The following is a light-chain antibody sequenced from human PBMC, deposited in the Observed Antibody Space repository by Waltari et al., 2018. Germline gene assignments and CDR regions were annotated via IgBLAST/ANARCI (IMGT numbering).Light chain of an antibody. CDR2: KHN. J-gene: IGLJ3*02. Sequence: QSVLTQPPSASGTPGQRVTISCSGSSSNVGSHFVFWYQQLTGAAPNLLIFKHNRRPSGVPDRSCCYNASTSAFLDFGRHGAEDEADYYCAEWDDSLRGVFGGGTKLTVL. CDR3: AEWDDSLRGV. V-gene: IGLV1-47*01. CDR1: SSNVGSHF.